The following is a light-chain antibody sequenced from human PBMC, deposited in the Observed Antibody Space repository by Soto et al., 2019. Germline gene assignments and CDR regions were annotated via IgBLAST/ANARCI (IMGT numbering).Light chain of an antibody. J-gene: IGKJ4*01. CDR3: QQYDNVPLT. V-gene: IGKV1-33*01. Sequence: IQMTQSPSSLSASVGDRVTITCQASQGIRDELGWYQQKAGKAPNLLIYDASSLETGVPSRFGGSGSGTDFTFTISSLQPEDIATYYCQQYDNVPLTFGGGTNVDIK. CDR2: DAS. CDR1: QGIRDE.